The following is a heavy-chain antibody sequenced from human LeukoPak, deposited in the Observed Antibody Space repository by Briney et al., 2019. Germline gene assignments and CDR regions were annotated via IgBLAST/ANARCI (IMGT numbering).Heavy chain of an antibody. J-gene: IGHJ5*02. CDR2: MSGSGGST. D-gene: IGHD3-9*01. CDR1: GFTFSNYA. Sequence: GGSLRLSCAVSGFTFSNYAMIWVRQAPGKGLEWVSGMSGSGGSTYYADSVKGRFSISRDNSKNTLYLQMNSLRVEDTAVYYCAKGLRYFDAAGEFDPWGQGTLVTVSS. V-gene: IGHV3-23*01. CDR3: AKGLRYFDAAGEFDP.